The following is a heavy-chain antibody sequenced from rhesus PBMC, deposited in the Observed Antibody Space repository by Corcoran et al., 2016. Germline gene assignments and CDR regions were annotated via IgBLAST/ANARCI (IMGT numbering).Heavy chain of an antibody. CDR2: ISGISRSP. Sequence: QVQLQESGPGLVKPSATLSLTCAVSGGSFSGYYWGWIRQPPGKGLEGVGYISGISRSPDNNPSLKSAVTMSTDTSKNQFSLKLSSVTAADTAVYYCARIYSGSYYPFDYWGQGVLVTVSS. CDR1: GGSFSGYY. D-gene: IGHD3-16*01. V-gene: IGHV4-165*01. CDR3: ARIYSGSYYPFDY. J-gene: IGHJ4*01.